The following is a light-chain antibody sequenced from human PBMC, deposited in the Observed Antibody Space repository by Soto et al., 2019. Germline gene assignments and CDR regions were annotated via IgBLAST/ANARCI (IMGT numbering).Light chain of an antibody. Sequence: DLPMTQSPSSLSASVGDRVTITCRASQAIRNDLGWYQQKPGKAPKLLISSASSLQSGVQLRFSGSVSGTEFTLTISSLQPEDFATYYCLQHNSFPLTFAGGTKVEIK. CDR2: SAS. CDR1: QAIRND. J-gene: IGKJ4*01. V-gene: IGKV1-17*01. CDR3: LQHNSFPLT.